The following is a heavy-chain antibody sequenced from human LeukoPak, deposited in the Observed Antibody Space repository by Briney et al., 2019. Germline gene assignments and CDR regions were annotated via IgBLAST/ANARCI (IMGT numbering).Heavy chain of an antibody. CDR3: ARDLSGILRNWFDP. D-gene: IGHD1-14*01. Sequence: SETLSLTCAVSGYSISSAYYWGWIRQPPGKGLEWIGSIYHSGSTYYNPSLKSRVTISVDTSKNQFSLKLSSVTAADTAVYYCARDLSGILRNWFDPWGQGTLVTVSS. CDR2: IYHSGST. CDR1: GYSISSAYY. J-gene: IGHJ5*02. V-gene: IGHV4-38-2*02.